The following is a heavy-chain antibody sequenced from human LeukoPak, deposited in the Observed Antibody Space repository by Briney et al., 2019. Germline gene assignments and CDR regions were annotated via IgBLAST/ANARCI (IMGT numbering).Heavy chain of an antibody. CDR2: ISYDGSNK. CDR1: GFTFSSYG. Sequence: PGGSLRLSCAASGFTFSSYGMHWVRQAPGKGLEWVAVISYDGSNKYYADSVKGRFTISRDNAKNSLYLQMNSLRAEDTAVYYCARGAYYDSSGYTQTDLDYWGQGTLVTVSS. J-gene: IGHJ4*02. V-gene: IGHV3-30*03. D-gene: IGHD3-22*01. CDR3: ARGAYYDSSGYTQTDLDY.